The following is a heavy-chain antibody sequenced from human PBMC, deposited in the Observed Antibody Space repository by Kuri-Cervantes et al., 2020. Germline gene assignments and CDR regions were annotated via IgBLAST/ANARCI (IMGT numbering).Heavy chain of an antibody. CDR3: ARHVSNTEYSPWGDP. Sequence: SETLSLTCAVSGYSINAGSYWAWIRQAPGEGLEWIGTIYYSGSTTYNPSLKSRLTMSIDTSRNQFSLKLSSMTAADTAVYYCARHVSNTEYSPWGDPWGQGILVTVSS. D-gene: IGHD5-18*01. V-gene: IGHV4-38-2*01. CDR2: IYYSGST. J-gene: IGHJ5*02. CDR1: GYSINAGSY.